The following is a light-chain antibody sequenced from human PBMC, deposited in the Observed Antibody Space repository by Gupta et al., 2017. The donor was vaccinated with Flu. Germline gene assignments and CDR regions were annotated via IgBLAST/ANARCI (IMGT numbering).Light chain of an antibody. CDR1: QSVSNY. J-gene: IGKJ4*01. Sequence: PGERATRSCRASQSVSNYLAWYQQKPGQAPRLLIYDASNRATGIPARFSGSGSGTDFTLTISSLEPEDFAVYYCQQRSDWLTFGGGTKVEIK. V-gene: IGKV3-11*01. CDR3: QQRSDWLT. CDR2: DAS.